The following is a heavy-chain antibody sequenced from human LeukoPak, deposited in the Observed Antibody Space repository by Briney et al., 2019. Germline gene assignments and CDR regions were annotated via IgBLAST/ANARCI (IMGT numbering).Heavy chain of an antibody. D-gene: IGHD5-18*01. V-gene: IGHV1-69*05. CDR1: GGTFSSYA. CDR2: IIPIFGTA. J-gene: IGHJ3*02. Sequence: SVKVSCKASGGTFSSYAISWVRQAPGQGLEWMGRIIPIFGTANYAQKFQGRVTITTDESTSTAYMELSSLRSEDTAVYYCASAVGYSYGFDAFDIWGQGTMVTVSS. CDR3: ASAVGYSYGFDAFDI.